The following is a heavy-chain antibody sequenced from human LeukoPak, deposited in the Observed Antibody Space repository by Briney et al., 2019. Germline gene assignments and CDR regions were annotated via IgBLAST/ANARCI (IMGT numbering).Heavy chain of an antibody. V-gene: IGHV1-69*04. Sequence: GASVKVSCKASGGTFSSYAISWVRQAPGQGLEWMGRIIPILGIANYAQKFQGRVTITADKSTSTAYMELSSLRSEDTAVYYCARDPSRRLRQLGWFDPWGQGTLVTVSS. J-gene: IGHJ5*02. CDR2: IIPILGIA. D-gene: IGHD6-6*01. CDR3: ARDPSRRLRQLGWFDP. CDR1: GGTFSSYA.